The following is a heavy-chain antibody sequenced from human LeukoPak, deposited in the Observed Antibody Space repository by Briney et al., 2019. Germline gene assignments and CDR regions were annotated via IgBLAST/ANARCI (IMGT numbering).Heavy chain of an antibody. CDR2: ISGSGGTT. D-gene: IGHD2-8*02. V-gene: IGHV3-23*01. Sequence: GGSLRLSCAASGFTFSSYAMSWVRQAPGKGLEWVSAISGSGGTTYYADSVKGRFTISRDNSKNTLYVQMNSLRAEGTAVYYCAKDRGGYGTAYVWFDLWGQGTLVTVSS. J-gene: IGHJ5*02. CDR3: AKDRGGYGTAYVWFDL. CDR1: GFTFSSYA.